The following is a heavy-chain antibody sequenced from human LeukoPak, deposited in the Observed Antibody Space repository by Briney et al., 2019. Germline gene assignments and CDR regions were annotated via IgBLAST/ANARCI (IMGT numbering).Heavy chain of an antibody. J-gene: IGHJ6*03. D-gene: IGHD6-13*01. CDR2: INPKRGDT. V-gene: IGHV1-2*02. CDR1: GYTFTGYY. CDR3: ARAVASSWYYYYYMDV. Sequence: GASVKVSCKASGYTFTGYYMHWVRQAPGQGLEWMGWINPKRGDTNYAQKFQGRVTMTRDTSISTVYMELSRLRSDDTAVYYCARAVASSWYYYYYMDVWGKGTTVTVSS.